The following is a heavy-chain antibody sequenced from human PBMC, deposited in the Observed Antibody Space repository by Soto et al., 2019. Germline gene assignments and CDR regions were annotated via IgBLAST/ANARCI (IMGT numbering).Heavy chain of an antibody. CDR1: GFTFSSYS. J-gene: IGHJ3*02. Sequence: PGGSLRLSCAASGFTFSSYSMNWVRQAPGKGLEWVSYISSSSSTIYYADSVKGRFTISRDNAKNSLYLQMNSLRAEDTAVYYCARAAYYYDSSGYPHHDAFDIWGQGTMVTVSS. CDR2: ISSSSSTI. D-gene: IGHD3-22*01. V-gene: IGHV3-48*01. CDR3: ARAAYYYDSSGYPHHDAFDI.